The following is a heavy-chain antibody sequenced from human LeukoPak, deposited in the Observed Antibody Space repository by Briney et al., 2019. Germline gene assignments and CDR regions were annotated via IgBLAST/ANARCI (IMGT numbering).Heavy chain of an antibody. CDR1: GGSISSGDYY. Sequence: SQTLSLTCTVSGGSISSGDYYWGWIRQPPGKDLEWIGSIYYSGSTYYNPSLKSRVTISVDTSKNQFSLKLSSVTAADTAVYYCSEFRDAFDIWGQGTMVTVSS. V-gene: IGHV4-39*07. CDR2: IYYSGST. D-gene: IGHD3-10*01. CDR3: SEFRDAFDI. J-gene: IGHJ3*02.